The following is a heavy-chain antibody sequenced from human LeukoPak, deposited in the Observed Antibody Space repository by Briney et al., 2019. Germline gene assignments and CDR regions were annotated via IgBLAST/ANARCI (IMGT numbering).Heavy chain of an antibody. CDR1: GYTFTGYY. CDR2: INPNSGDT. J-gene: IGHJ4*02. CDR3: ARESKSYDGSGFYHDY. Sequence: ASVKVPCKASGYTFTGYYIHWVRQAPGQGPEWVGWINPNSGDTNYAQNFQGRVTMTRDTSISTAYMELSRLRSDDTAVYYCARESKSYDGSGFYHDYWGQGTLVAVSS. D-gene: IGHD3-22*01. V-gene: IGHV1-2*02.